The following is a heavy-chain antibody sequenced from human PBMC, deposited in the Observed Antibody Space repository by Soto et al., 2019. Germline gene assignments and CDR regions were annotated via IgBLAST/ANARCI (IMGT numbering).Heavy chain of an antibody. CDR1: GFTFSSYG. D-gene: IGHD3-3*01. CDR2: IWYDGSNK. CDR3: ARGGITIFGVDYYYYMDV. Sequence: QVQLVESGGGVVQPGRSLRLSCAASGFTFSSYGMHWVRQAPGKGLEWVAVIWYDGSNKYYADSVKGRFTISRDNSKNTLYLQMNSLRAEDTAVYYCARGGITIFGVDYYYYMDVWDKGTTVTVSS. V-gene: IGHV3-33*01. J-gene: IGHJ6*03.